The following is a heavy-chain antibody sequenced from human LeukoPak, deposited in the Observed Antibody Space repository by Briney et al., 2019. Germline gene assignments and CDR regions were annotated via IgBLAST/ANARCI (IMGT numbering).Heavy chain of an antibody. CDR1: GFTFSSYW. Sequence: GGSLRLSCAASGFTFSSYWMNWARQAPGKGLEWVASINHNGNVNYYVDSVKGRFTVSRDNAKNSLYLQMNSLRAEDTALYYCAKDRTPNSSGMDVWGQGTTVTVSS. V-gene: IGHV3-7*03. J-gene: IGHJ6*02. D-gene: IGHD4-23*01. CDR3: AKDRTPNSSGMDV. CDR2: INHNGNVN.